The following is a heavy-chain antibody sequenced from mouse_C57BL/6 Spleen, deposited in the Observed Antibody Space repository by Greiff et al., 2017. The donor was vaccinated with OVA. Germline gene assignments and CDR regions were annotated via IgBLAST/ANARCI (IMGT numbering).Heavy chain of an antibody. CDR2: IDPSDSYT. CDR1: GYTFTSYW. Sequence: QVQLQQPGAELVRPGTSVKLSCKASGYTFTSYWMHWVKQRPGQGLEWIGVIDPSDSYTNYNQKFKGKATLTVDTYSSTAYMQLSSLTSEDSAVYYCARGERGAMDYWGQGTSVTVSS. CDR3: ARGERGAMDY. J-gene: IGHJ4*01. V-gene: IGHV1-59*01.